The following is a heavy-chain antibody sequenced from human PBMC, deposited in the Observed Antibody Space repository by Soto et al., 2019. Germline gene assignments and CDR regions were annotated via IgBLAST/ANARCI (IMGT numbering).Heavy chain of an antibody. CDR2: IYYSGST. Sequence: SETLSLTCTVSGGSISSSSYYWGWIRQPPGKGLEWIGSIYYSGSTYYNPSLKSRVTISVDTSKNQFSLKLSSVTAADTAVYYCARQQQQQLGLNWFDPWGQGTLVTVSS. D-gene: IGHD6-13*01. V-gene: IGHV4-39*01. CDR1: GGSISSSSYY. CDR3: ARQQQQQLGLNWFDP. J-gene: IGHJ5*02.